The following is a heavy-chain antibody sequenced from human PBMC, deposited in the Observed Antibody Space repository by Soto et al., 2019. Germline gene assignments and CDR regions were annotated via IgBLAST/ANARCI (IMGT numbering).Heavy chain of an antibody. J-gene: IGHJ4*02. Sequence: HPGGSLRLSCAASGFTFSSYAMSWVRQAPGKGLEWVSVISGRGDSTYYADSVKGRFTISRDNSKNTLYLQMHSLRAEDTAVYYCAKDPVEYSTSGYFDFWGQGSLVTVSS. CDR1: GFTFSSYA. CDR2: ISGRGDST. D-gene: IGHD6-6*01. CDR3: AKDPVEYSTSGYFDF. V-gene: IGHV3-23*01.